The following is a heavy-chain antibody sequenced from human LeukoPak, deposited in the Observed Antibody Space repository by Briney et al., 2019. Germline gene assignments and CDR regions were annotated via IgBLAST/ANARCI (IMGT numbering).Heavy chain of an antibody. V-gene: IGHV3-23*01. J-gene: IGHJ4*02. CDR3: AKWRGPAAYSFYFDY. D-gene: IGHD2-2*01. CDR1: GFTFSSYA. CDR2: ISGSGGST. Sequence: PGGSLRLSCAASGFTFSSYAMSWVRQAPGKGLEWVSAISGSGGSTYYADSVRGRFTISRDNSKNTLYLQMNSLRAEDTAVYYCAKWRGPAAYSFYFDYWGQGTLVTVSS.